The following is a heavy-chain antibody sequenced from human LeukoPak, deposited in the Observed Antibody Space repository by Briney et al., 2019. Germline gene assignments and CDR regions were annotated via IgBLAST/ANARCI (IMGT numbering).Heavy chain of an antibody. V-gene: IGHV4-30-4*01. CDR1: GGSISSGDYY. D-gene: IGHD5-18*01. Sequence: SETLSLTCTVSGGSISSGDYYWSWIRQPPGKGLEWIGNIYYSGSTYYNPSLKSRVTISVDTSKNQFSLKLSSVTAADTAVYYCARDPGYSYGPGWFDPWGQGTLVTVSS. CDR2: IYYSGST. CDR3: ARDPGYSYGPGWFDP. J-gene: IGHJ5*02.